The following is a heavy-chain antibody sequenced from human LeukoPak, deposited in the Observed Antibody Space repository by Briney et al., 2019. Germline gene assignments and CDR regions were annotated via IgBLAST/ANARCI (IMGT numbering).Heavy chain of an antibody. CDR3: ARTTRLGYCSSTSCPRYYYYGMDV. D-gene: IGHD2-2*01. V-gene: IGHV4-34*01. CDR1: GGSFSGYY. Sequence: SETLSLTCAVYGGSFSGYYWSWIRQPPGKGLEWIGEINHSGSTNYNPSLKSRVTISVDTSKNQSPLKLSSVTAADTAVYYCARTTRLGYCSSTSCPRYYYYGMDVWGQGTTVTVSS. CDR2: INHSGST. J-gene: IGHJ6*02.